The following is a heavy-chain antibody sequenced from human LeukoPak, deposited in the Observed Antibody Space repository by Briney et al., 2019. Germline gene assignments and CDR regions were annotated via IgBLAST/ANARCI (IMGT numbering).Heavy chain of an antibody. V-gene: IGHV1-2*02. CDR2: IKPNSGAT. Sequence: ASVKVSCKASGYTFIDHYMHWVRQAPGQGLEGMAWIKPNSGATNYAQKFQGRLTMTWDTSISTAYMELSRLRFDDTAVYYCARGTTQYSSSAFDYWGQGSLVTVSS. CDR1: GYTFIDHY. CDR3: ARGTTQYSSSAFDY. J-gene: IGHJ4*02. D-gene: IGHD6-13*01.